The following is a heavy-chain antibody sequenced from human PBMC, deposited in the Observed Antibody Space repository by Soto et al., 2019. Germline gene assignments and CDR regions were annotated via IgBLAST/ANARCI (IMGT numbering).Heavy chain of an antibody. CDR1: GFTFSSYG. CDR3: AKDRGPRAVADAFDI. Sequence: GGSLRLSCAASGFTFSSYGMHWVRQAPGKGLEWVAVISYDGSNKYYADSVKGRFTISRDNSKNTLYLQMNSLRAEDTAVYYCAKDRGPRAVADAFDIWGQGTMVTVSS. D-gene: IGHD6-19*01. J-gene: IGHJ3*02. V-gene: IGHV3-30*18. CDR2: ISYDGSNK.